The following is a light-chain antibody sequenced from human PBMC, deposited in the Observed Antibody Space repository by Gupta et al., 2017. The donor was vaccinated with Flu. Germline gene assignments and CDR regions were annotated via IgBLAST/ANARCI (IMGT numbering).Light chain of an antibody. CDR1: QSLSSNR. V-gene: IGKV3-20*01. J-gene: IGKJ2*01. Sequence: DTLSLSPGERATLSCRTSQSLSSNRLAWYQQIPGQAPRLLIYAALNRATGIPARFIGTGSGTDFSLTITRLEPEDFAVYYCQQYGWSPFTFGQGTKLEIK. CDR2: AAL. CDR3: QQYGWSPFT.